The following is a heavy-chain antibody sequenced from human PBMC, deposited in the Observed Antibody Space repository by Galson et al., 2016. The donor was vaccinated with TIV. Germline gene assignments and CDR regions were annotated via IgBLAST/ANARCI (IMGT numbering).Heavy chain of an antibody. J-gene: IGHJ4*02. CDR2: ISYDGSNK. V-gene: IGHV3-30*18. CDR1: GFTFSRFG. CDR3: AKIGGRTGLGFRYFDY. D-gene: IGHD3-16*01. Sequence: SLRLSCAASGFTFSRFGMHWVRQAPGKGLEWVAVISYDGSNKYYAESVKGRFTITRDLSNSTLFLQMNSLRAEDTAIYYCAKIGGRTGLGFRYFDYLGQGTLVTVSS.